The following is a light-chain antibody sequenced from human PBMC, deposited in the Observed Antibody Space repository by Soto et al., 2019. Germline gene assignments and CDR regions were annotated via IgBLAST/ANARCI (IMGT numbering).Light chain of an antibody. CDR3: QQSYSTPYT. CDR1: QDISSY. V-gene: IGKV1-39*01. CDR2: ADS. J-gene: IGKJ2*01. Sequence: DIQMTQSPSSLSASVGDRVTITCRASQDISSYLNWYLQKPGKAPKLLIYADSSLQSGVPSRFSGSGAGTDFSLTISSLHPEDFATYYCQQSYSTPYTFGQGTKLEIK.